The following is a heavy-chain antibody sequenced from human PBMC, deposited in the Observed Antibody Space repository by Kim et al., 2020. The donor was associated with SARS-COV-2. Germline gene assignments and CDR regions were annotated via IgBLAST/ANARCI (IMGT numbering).Heavy chain of an antibody. J-gene: IGHJ3*02. Sequence: NPSLKSRVTISVDTSKNQFSLKLSSVTAADTAVYYCASPPVAGTIDAFDIWGQGTMVTVSS. V-gene: IGHV4-39*01. CDR3: ASPPVAGTIDAFDI. D-gene: IGHD6-19*01.